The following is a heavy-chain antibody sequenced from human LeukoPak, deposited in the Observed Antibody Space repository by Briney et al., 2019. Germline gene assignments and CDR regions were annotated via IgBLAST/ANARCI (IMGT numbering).Heavy chain of an antibody. CDR2: ISSSSSTI. CDR3: AREGYDFWSALPYAFDI. Sequence: PGGSLRLSCAASGFTFSSYSMNWVRQAPGKGLEWVSYISSSSSTIYYADSVKGRFTISRDNAKNSLYLQMNSLRAEDTAVYYCAREGYDFWSALPYAFDIWGQGTMVTVSS. D-gene: IGHD3-3*01. CDR1: GFTFSSYS. V-gene: IGHV3-48*01. J-gene: IGHJ3*02.